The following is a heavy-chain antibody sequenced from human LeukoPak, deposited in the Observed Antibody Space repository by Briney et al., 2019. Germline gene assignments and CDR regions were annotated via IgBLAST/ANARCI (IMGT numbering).Heavy chain of an antibody. CDR3: ARGGSGSYYNNVYMDV. CDR2: IIPIFGTA. D-gene: IGHD3-10*01. Sequence: SVKVSCKASGGTFSSYAISWVRQAPGQGLEWMGGIIPIFGTANYAQKFQGRVTITADESTSTAYMELSSLRSEDTAVYYCARGGSGSYYNNVYMDVWGKGTTVTVSS. V-gene: IGHV1-69*13. CDR1: GGTFSSYA. J-gene: IGHJ6*03.